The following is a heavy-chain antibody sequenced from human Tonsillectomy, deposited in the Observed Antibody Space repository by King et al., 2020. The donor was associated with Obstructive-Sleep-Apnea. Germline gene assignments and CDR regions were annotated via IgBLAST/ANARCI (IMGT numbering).Heavy chain of an antibody. Sequence: VQLVQSGAEVRKPGASVKVPCTASEYTLAESAIHLVRQAPGQRLEWMGWINTGTGYTKYSQEFQGRVTVTWDTSATTAYMELTSLRSEDTAVYYCATINWGSAFDLWGQGTVVAVSS. CDR3: ATINWGSAFDL. V-gene: IGHV1-3*04. D-gene: IGHD7-27*01. CDR2: INTGTGYT. J-gene: IGHJ3*01. CDR1: EYTLAESA.